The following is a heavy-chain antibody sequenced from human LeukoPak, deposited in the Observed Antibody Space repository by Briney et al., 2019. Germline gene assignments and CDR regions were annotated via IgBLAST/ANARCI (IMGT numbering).Heavy chain of an antibody. CDR1: GFTFNSSS. CDR3: AKEIFSGLLYIDY. V-gene: IGHV3-23*01. CDR2: ITDAVSST. D-gene: IGHD5-12*01. Sequence: GGSLRLSCAASGFTFNSSSISWVRQAPWKGLEWVSAITDAVSSTHYADSVKGRFTISSDNSKNTVYLQMNSLRPEDMAVYYCAKEIFSGLLYIDYWGQGTLVTVSS. J-gene: IGHJ4*02.